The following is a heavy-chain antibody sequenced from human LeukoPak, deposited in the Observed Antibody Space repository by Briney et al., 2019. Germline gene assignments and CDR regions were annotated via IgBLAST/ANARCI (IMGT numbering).Heavy chain of an antibody. CDR1: GYTFTSYG. Sequence: ASLKVSCKASGYTFTSYGISWVRQAPGQGLEWMGWTSAYNGNTNYAQNLQGRVTMTTDTSTSSAYMELRSLRSDDTVVYYCAKDVSGCFGVVIPLDYWGERGLVTVSS. CDR2: TSAYNGNT. D-gene: IGHD3-3*01. CDR3: AKDVSGCFGVVIPLDY. V-gene: IGHV1-18*01. J-gene: IGHJ4*02.